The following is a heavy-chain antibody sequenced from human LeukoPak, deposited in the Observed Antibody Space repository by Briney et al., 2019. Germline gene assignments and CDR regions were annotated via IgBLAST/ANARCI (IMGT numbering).Heavy chain of an antibody. Sequence: GRSLRLSCAASGFTFSSYGMHWVRQAPGKGLEWVAVIWYDGSNKYYADSVKGRFTISRDNSKNTLYLQMNSLRAEDTAVYYCARVQGEMAISPADYWGQGTLVTVPS. CDR3: ARVQGEMAISPADY. CDR2: IWYDGSNK. J-gene: IGHJ4*02. D-gene: IGHD5-24*01. V-gene: IGHV3-33*01. CDR1: GFTFSSYG.